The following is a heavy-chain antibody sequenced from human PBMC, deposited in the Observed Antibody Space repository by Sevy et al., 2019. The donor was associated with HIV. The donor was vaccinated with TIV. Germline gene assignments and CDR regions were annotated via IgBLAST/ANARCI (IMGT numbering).Heavy chain of an antibody. CDR1: GFTFSSYE. CDR3: ARDVVGATGYYYGLNV. D-gene: IGHD2-15*01. V-gene: IGHV3-48*03. Sequence: GGSLRLSCAASGFTFSSYEMNWVRQAPGKGLEWVSYISSSGSTIYYADSVKGRFTISRDNAKNSLYLQMNSLRAEVTAVYYCARDVVGATGYYYGLNVWGQGTRVTVSS. J-gene: IGHJ6*02. CDR2: ISSSGSTI.